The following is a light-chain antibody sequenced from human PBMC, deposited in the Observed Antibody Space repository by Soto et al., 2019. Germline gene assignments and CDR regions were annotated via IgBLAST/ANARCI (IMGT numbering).Light chain of an antibody. V-gene: IGLV2-14*01. Sequence: SALTQPASVSGSPGQSITISFTGTSSDVGGYDYVSWYQQHPGKAPKLMIYEVSNRPSGVSNRFSGSKSGNTASLTISGLQAEDEADYYCSSYTSSSTYVFATGTKVTVL. J-gene: IGLJ1*01. CDR3: SSYTSSSTYV. CDR2: EVS. CDR1: SSDVGGYDY.